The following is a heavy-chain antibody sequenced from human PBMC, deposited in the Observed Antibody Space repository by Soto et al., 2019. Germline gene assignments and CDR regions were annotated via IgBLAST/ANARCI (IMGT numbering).Heavy chain of an antibody. CDR3: ARPRYYDSSGYRAFDI. CDR1: GYSFTSYW. V-gene: IGHV5-10-1*01. CDR2: IDPSDSYT. J-gene: IGHJ3*02. Sequence: PGESLKISCKGSGYSFTSYWISWVRQMPGKGLEWMGRIDPSDSYTNYSPSFQGHVTISADKSISTAYLQWSSLKASDTAMYYCARPRYYDSSGYRAFDIWGQGTMGTVSS. D-gene: IGHD3-22*01.